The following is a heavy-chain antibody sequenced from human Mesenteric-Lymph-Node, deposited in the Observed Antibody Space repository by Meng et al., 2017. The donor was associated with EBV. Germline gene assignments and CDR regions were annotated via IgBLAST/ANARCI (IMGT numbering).Heavy chain of an antibody. J-gene: IGHJ4*02. V-gene: IGHV2-5*02. CDR2: IYWDGDK. CDR3: VHITSYSLIPY. D-gene: IGHD2-21*01. Sequence: QIPWEEPGPTLVKPNKPLTPACTFSGFSLTTSGVGVAWIRQPPGKALEWLAVIYWDGDKRYSPSLDSRLTITKDTSRNQVVFGMTNMDPVDTATYYCVHITSYSLIPYWGQGTLVTVSS. CDR1: GFSLTTSGVG.